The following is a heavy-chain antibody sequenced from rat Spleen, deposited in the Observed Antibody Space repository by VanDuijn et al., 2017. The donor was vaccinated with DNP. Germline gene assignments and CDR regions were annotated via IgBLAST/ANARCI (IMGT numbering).Heavy chain of an antibody. CDR1: GYSITSNY. CDR3: ARFGPDLDY. V-gene: IGHV3-1*01. D-gene: IGHD3-1*01. Sequence: EVQLQESGPGLVKPSQSLSLTCSVTGYSITSNYWGWIRQFPGNKMEWMGFISYSGSASYNPSLNSRFSITRDTSKNQFFLQLNSVTTEDTATYYCARFGPDLDYWGQGVTVTVSS. J-gene: IGHJ2*01. CDR2: ISYSGSA.